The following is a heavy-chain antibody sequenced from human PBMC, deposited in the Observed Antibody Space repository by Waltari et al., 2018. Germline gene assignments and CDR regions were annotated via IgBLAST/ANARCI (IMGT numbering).Heavy chain of an antibody. J-gene: IGHJ5*02. D-gene: IGHD2-2*01. CDR1: GYSISSGYY. Sequence: QVQLQESGPGLVKLSETLSLTCAVSGYSISSGYYWGWIRQPPGKGLEWIGSIYHSGSTSDNPSLKSRVTISVDTSKNQFSLKLSSVTAADTAVYYCARGMQVVRYPNWFDPWGQGTLVTVSS. CDR2: IYHSGST. CDR3: ARGMQVVRYPNWFDP. V-gene: IGHV4-38-2*01.